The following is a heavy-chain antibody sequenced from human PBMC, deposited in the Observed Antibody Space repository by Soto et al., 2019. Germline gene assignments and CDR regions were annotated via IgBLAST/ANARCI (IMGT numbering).Heavy chain of an antibody. V-gene: IGHV3-30-3*01. J-gene: IGHJ6*02. D-gene: IGHD3-3*01. CDR1: GFTFSSYV. CDR3: ARDGSKSRYYYYGMDV. CDR2: ISYDGSNK. Sequence: PGGSLRLSCAASGFTFSSYVMHWFRQAPGKGLEWVAVISYDGSNKYYAGSVKGRLTISRDNSKNTPYLQMNSLRAEDTAVYYCARDGSKSRYYYYGMDVWGQGTTVTVSS.